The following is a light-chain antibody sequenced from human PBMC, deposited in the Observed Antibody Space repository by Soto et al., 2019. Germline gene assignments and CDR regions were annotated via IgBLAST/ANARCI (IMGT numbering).Light chain of an antibody. J-gene: IGKJ5*01. V-gene: IGKV3-20*01. CDR1: QSLYNNY. Sequence: TVLKHSPCTLSCSPDERATLSCRSSQSLYNNYLAWHQQKPGQAPRLLIYGAFSRATDIPDRFSGSGSGTDFSLTIRGLKPEDFAVYYCQQYRMSPNPFGQGTLLEI. CDR3: QQYRMSPNP. CDR2: GAF.